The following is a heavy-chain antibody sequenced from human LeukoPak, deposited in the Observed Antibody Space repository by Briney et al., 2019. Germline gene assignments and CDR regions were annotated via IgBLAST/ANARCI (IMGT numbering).Heavy chain of an antibody. CDR3: QYYDFWSGYLDF. D-gene: IGHD3-3*01. CDR1: GGPFSGYY. V-gene: IGHV4-34*01. Sequence: SETLSLTCAVYGGPFSGYYWSWIRQPPGKGLEWIGEINHSGSSNYNPSLKSRVTISVDTSKNQFSLKLSSVTAADTAVYYCQYYDFWSGYLDFWGQGTLVTVSS. CDR2: INHSGSS. J-gene: IGHJ4*02.